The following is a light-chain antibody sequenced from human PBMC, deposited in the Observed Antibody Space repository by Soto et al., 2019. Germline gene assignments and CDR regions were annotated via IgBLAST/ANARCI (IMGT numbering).Light chain of an antibody. CDR1: SSDVGNYNY. J-gene: IGLJ1*01. CDR2: EVS. V-gene: IGLV2-14*01. Sequence: QSALTQPASVSGSPGQSITISCTGTSSDVGNYNYVSWYQQHPGKAPKLMIYEVSYRPSGVSNRFSGSKSGNTASLTISGLQAEDEADYYCSSYTTSSTVVFGSGTKV. CDR3: SSYTTSSTVV.